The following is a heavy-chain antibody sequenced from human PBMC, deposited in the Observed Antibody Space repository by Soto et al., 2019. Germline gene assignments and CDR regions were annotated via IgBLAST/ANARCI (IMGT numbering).Heavy chain of an antibody. V-gene: IGHV3-33*01. CDR2: IWYDGSNK. D-gene: IGHD2-2*01. Sequence: QVQLVESGGGVVQPGRSRILSCASSGFTFSSYGMHWVRQAPGKGREWVEVIWYDGSNKYYADSVKGRFTISRDNSKNTLYLQMNSLRAEDTAVYYFARDNVTTYWYFDLWGRGTLVTVSS. CDR3: ARDNVTTYWYFDL. CDR1: GFTFSSYG. J-gene: IGHJ2*01.